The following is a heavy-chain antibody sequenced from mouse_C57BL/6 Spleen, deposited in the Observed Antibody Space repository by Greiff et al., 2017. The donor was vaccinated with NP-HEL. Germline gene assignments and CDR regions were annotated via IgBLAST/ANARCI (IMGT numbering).Heavy chain of an antibody. CDR1: GYTFTDYY. Sequence: EVQLQQSGPELVKPGASVKISCKASGYTFTDYYMNWVKQSHGKSLEWIGDINPNNGGTSYNQKFKGKATLTVDKSSSTAYMGLRSLTSEDSAVYYCARPGIYYYGSSYDYYAMDYWGQGTSVTVSS. V-gene: IGHV1-26*01. CDR3: ARPGIYYYGSSYDYYAMDY. J-gene: IGHJ4*01. CDR2: INPNNGGT. D-gene: IGHD1-1*01.